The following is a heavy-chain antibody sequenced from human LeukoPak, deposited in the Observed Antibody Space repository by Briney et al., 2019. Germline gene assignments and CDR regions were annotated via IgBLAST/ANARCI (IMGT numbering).Heavy chain of an antibody. J-gene: IGHJ4*02. Sequence: SETLSLTCSVSGGSISSGDYYWSWIRQPPGKGLEWIGYIYYSGSTNYNPSLKSRVTISVDTSKNQFSLKLSSVTAADTAVYYCARLARPTYYYDSSGYYPDYWGQGTLVTVSS. D-gene: IGHD3-22*01. V-gene: IGHV4-30-4*01. CDR2: IYYSGST. CDR3: ARLARPTYYYDSSGYYPDY. CDR1: GGSISSGDYY.